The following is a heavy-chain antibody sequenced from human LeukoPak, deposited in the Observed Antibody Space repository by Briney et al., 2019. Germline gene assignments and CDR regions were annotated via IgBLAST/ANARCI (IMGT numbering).Heavy chain of an antibody. D-gene: IGHD2-21*02. CDR1: GFTYANYA. Sequence: GGSLRLSCVASGFTYANYAMNWVRQAPGKRLEWVASITGTGGRGGIYYADSVKGRFTISRDNSKNTLYLQMNSLRAEDTAVYYCAKAQPTSWVRVVTARFDYWGQGTLVTVSS. J-gene: IGHJ4*02. CDR3: AKAQPTSWVRVVTARFDY. CDR2: ITGTGGRGGI. V-gene: IGHV3-23*01.